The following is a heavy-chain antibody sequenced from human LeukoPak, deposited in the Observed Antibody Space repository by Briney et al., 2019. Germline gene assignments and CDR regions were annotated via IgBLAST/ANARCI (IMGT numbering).Heavy chain of an antibody. Sequence: WASVKVSCKASGYTFTGYYMHWVRQAPGQGLEWMGWINPNSGGTNYAQKFQGRVTMTRDTSISTAYMELSRLRSDDTAVYYCARVGHALPEPADDAFDIWGQGTMVTVSS. CDR3: ARVGHALPEPADDAFDI. D-gene: IGHD1-14*01. CDR2: INPNSGGT. J-gene: IGHJ3*02. V-gene: IGHV1-2*02. CDR1: GYTFTGYY.